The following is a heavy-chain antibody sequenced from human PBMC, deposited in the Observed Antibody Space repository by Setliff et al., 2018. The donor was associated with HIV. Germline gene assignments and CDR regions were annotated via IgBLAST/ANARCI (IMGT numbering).Heavy chain of an antibody. CDR3: ARASSSGSYE. D-gene: IGHD1-26*01. CDR1: GFTFSNYA. Sequence: GSLRLSCAASGFTFSNYAMAWVRQAPGKGLVWVSHINTDGGYTTYVDSVKGRFTISRDNTKNTLYLQMDSLRAEDTAMYYCARASSSGSYEWGQGTLVTVSS. J-gene: IGHJ4*02. V-gene: IGHV3-74*01. CDR2: INTDGGYT.